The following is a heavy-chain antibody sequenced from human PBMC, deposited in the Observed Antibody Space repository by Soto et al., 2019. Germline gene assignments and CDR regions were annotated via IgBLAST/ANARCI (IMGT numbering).Heavy chain of an antibody. D-gene: IGHD3-3*01. CDR2: IYHSGST. J-gene: IGHJ5*02. CDR1: GGSISSGGYS. CDR3: ARGRRRYYDFWSGQANWFDP. Sequence: SETLSLTCAVSGGSISSGGYSWSWIRQPPGKGLEWIGYIYHSGSTYYNPSLKSRVTISVDRSKNQFSLKLSSVTAADTAVYYCARGRRRYYDFWSGQANWFDPWGQGTLVTVSS. V-gene: IGHV4-30-2*01.